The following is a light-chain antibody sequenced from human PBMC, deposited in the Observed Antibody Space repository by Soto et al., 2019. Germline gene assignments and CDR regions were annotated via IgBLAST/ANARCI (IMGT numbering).Light chain of an antibody. J-gene: IGKJ3*01. CDR3: QNYNSAPYT. Sequence: AIRMTQSPSSLSASTGDRVTITCRASQGISSYLAWYQQKPGKAPKLLIYAASTLQSGVPSRFSGSGSGTDFILTISGLQPEDVATYYCQNYNSAPYTFGPGTKVDIK. CDR2: AAS. CDR1: QGISSY. V-gene: IGKV1-8*01.